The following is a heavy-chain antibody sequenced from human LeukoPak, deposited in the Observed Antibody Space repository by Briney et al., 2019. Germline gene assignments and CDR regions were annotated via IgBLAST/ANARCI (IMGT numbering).Heavy chain of an antibody. CDR1: GGSFSGYY. Sequence: SETLSLTCAVYGGSFSGYYWSWIRQPPGKGLEWIGEINHSGSTNYNPSLKSRVTISVDTSKNQFSLKLSSVTAADTAAYYCARESQRYGDYVGYWGQGTLVTVSS. CDR3: ARESQRYGDYVGY. J-gene: IGHJ4*02. D-gene: IGHD4-17*01. CDR2: INHSGST. V-gene: IGHV4-34*01.